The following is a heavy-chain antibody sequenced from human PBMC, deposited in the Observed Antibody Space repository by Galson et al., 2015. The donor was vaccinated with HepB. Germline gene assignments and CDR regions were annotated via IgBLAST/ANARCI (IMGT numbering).Heavy chain of an antibody. V-gene: IGHV3-21*01. CDR2: ISSSSSYI. J-gene: IGHJ6*03. CDR3: ARDATVTTVWGNYMDV. D-gene: IGHD4-11*01. Sequence: SLRLSCAASGFTFSSYSMNWVRQAPGKGLEWVSSISSSSSYIYYADSVKGRFTISRDNAKNSLYLQMNSLRAEDTAVYYCARDATVTTVWGNYMDVWGKGTTVTVSS. CDR1: GFTFSSYS.